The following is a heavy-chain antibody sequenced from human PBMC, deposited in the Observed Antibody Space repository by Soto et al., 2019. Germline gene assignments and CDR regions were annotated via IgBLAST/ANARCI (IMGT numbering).Heavy chain of an antibody. V-gene: IGHV5-51*01. CDR3: AGHDYDYVWGDKNWVGP. Sequence: GESLKISCKGSGYSFTNFWIGWVRQMPGRGLEWMGIIYPGDSDTRYGPSSQGQVTISVDKSISTAYLQWSSLKASDTAMYYCAGHDYDYVWGDKNWVGPWGQGTLVTVSS. J-gene: IGHJ5*02. CDR1: GYSFTNFW. D-gene: IGHD3-16*01. CDR2: IYPGDSDT.